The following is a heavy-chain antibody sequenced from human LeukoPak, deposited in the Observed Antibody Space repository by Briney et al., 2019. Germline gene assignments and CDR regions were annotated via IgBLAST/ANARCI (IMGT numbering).Heavy chain of an antibody. CDR2: IDSFGNTM. Sequence: PGGSLRLSCAASGFTFSSHWMHWVRQDPGRGLLWVSRIDSFGNTMGYADFVKGRFIISRDNAKITLYLEMNSLREEDTAVYYCARNNWGIDYWGRGALVTVSS. CDR1: GFTFSSHW. J-gene: IGHJ4*02. V-gene: IGHV3-74*01. D-gene: IGHD7-27*01. CDR3: ARNNWGIDY.